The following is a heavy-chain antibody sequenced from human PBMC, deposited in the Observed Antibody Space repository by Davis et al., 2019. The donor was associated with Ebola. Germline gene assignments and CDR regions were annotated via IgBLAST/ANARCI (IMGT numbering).Heavy chain of an antibody. D-gene: IGHD3-9*01. Sequence: GESLKISCAASGFTFSSYWMSWVRQAPGKGLEWVANIKQDGSDKFYVDSVGGRFTISKDNAKNSLYLQMNSLRAEDTAVYYCARRLRDWSFFDYWGQGTLVTVSS. J-gene: IGHJ4*02. V-gene: IGHV3-7*01. CDR1: GFTFSSYW. CDR3: ARRLRDWSFFDY. CDR2: IKQDGSDK.